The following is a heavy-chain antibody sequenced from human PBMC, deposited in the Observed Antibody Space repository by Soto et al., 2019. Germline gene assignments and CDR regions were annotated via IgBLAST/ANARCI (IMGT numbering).Heavy chain of an antibody. CDR2: IPYDGSDK. D-gene: IGHD3-22*01. V-gene: IGHV3-30-3*01. J-gene: IGHJ4*02. CDR3: ARDYYKYYDSSGYYRSPAY. CDR1: GFTFSSYA. Sequence: GGSMRLSCAASGFTFSSYAMHWVRQAPGKGLEWVALIPYDGSDKDYADSVKGRFTISRDNSRNTLFLQMNSLRAEDTAVYYCARDYYKYYDSSGYYRSPAYWGQGTLVTVSS.